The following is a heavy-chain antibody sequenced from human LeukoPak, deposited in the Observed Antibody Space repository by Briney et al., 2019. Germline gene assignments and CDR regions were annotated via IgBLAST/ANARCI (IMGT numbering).Heavy chain of an antibody. V-gene: IGHV3-7*03. D-gene: IGHD6-19*01. Sequence: PGGSLRLSCAASGFTFSSYWMSWVRQAPGKGLEWVANIKQDGSEKYYVDSVKGRFTISRDNSKNTLYLQMNSLRAEDTAVYYCAKVDSSGSGYFDYWGQGTLVTVSS. CDR1: GFTFSSYW. CDR3: AKVDSSGSGYFDY. CDR2: IKQDGSEK. J-gene: IGHJ4*02.